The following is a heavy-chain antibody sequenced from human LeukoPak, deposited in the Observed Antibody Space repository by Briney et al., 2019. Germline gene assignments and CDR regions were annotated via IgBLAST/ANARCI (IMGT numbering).Heavy chain of an antibody. V-gene: IGHV1-2*02. CDR3: ARDSDLQWLVRTYNWFDP. D-gene: IGHD6-19*01. CDR1: GYTFTGYY. CDR2: INPNSGGT. Sequence: ASVKVSCKASGYTFTGYYMHWVRQAPGQGLEWMGWINPNSGGTNYAQKFQGRVTMTRDTSISTAYMELSRLRSDDTAVYYCARDSDLQWLVRTYNWFDPWGQGTLVTVSS. J-gene: IGHJ5*02.